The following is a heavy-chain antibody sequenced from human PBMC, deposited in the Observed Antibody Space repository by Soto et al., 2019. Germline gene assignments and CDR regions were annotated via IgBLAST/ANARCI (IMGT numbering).Heavy chain of an antibody. J-gene: IGHJ3*02. V-gene: IGHV3-73*01. CDR3: TRHFAIAVAGVSLFRAFDI. CDR2: IRSKANSYAT. Sequence: PGGSLRLSCAASGFTFSGSAMHWVRQASGKGLEWVGRIRSKANSYATAYAASVKGRFTISRDDSKNTAYLQMNSLKTEDTAVYYCTRHFAIAVAGVSLFRAFDIWGQGTMVTVSS. D-gene: IGHD6-19*01. CDR1: GFTFSGSA.